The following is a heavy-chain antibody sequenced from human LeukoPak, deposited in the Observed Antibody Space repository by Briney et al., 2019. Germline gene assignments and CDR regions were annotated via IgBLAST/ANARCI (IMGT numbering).Heavy chain of an antibody. CDR1: GYTFTGYY. V-gene: IGHV1-2*02. D-gene: IGHD3-9*01. Sequence: ASVKVSCKASGYTFTGYYIHWVRQAPGQGLEWMGWINPNSGDTHYAQNFQGRVTMARDTSISTAYMELSGLRSDDTAVYYCARQSMTGNERGDDAFDIWGQGTMVTVSS. J-gene: IGHJ3*02. CDR2: INPNSGDT. CDR3: ARQSMTGNERGDDAFDI.